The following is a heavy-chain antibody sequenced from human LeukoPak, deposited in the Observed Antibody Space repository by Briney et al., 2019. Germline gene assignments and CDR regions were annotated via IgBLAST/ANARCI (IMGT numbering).Heavy chain of an antibody. J-gene: IGHJ4*02. Sequence: GGSLRLSCAASGFAFSSYAMHWGRQAPGKGLEWVAVISYDGSNKYYADSVKGRFTISRDNSKNTLYLQMNSLRAEDTAVYYCARSGGGWYFRYFDYWGQGTLVTVSS. V-gene: IGHV3-30*04. CDR2: ISYDGSNK. CDR1: GFAFSSYA. CDR3: ARSGGGWYFRYFDY. D-gene: IGHD6-19*01.